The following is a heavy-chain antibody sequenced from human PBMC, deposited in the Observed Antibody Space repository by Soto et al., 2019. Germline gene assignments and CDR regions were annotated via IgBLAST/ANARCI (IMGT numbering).Heavy chain of an antibody. J-gene: IGHJ5*02. V-gene: IGHV1-3*01. D-gene: IGHD2-2*02. CDR3: ARTLGGVVVPAAIGWFDP. Sequence: QVPLVQSGAEVKKPGASVKVSCKASGYTFTSYAMHRVRQAPGQRLEWMGWLNAGNGNTKYSQKFQGRVTITRDTSASTAYMELSSLRSEDTAVYYCARTLGGVVVPAAIGWFDPWGQGTLVTVSS. CDR1: GYTFTSYA. CDR2: LNAGNGNT.